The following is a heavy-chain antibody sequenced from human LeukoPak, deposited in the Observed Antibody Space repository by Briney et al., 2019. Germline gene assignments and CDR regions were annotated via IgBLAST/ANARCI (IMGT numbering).Heavy chain of an antibody. CDR3: TRVGYIDEGIDY. CDR2: ISWNSGSI. V-gene: IGHV3-9*01. CDR1: GFTFDDYA. D-gene: IGHD5-24*01. Sequence: GGSLRLSCAASGFTFDDYAMHWVRQAPGKGLEWVSGISWNSGSIGYADSVKGRFTISRDNAKNSLYLQMNSLRAEDTAIYYCTRVGYIDEGIDYWGQGTLVTVSS. J-gene: IGHJ4*02.